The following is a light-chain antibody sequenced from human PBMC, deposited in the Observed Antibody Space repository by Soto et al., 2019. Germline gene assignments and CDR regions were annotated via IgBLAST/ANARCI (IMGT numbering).Light chain of an antibody. V-gene: IGLV2-14*01. J-gene: IGLJ2*01. CDR1: SSDVGGYNY. CDR2: DVS. Sequence: QSALTQPASVSGSPGQSITISCTGTSSDVGGYNYVSWYQQHPGKAPQLMIYDVSNRPSRVSNRFSGSKSGNTASLTISGLQAADEADYYCSSYTSSSTLGVVFGGGTQLTVL. CDR3: SSYTSSSTLGVV.